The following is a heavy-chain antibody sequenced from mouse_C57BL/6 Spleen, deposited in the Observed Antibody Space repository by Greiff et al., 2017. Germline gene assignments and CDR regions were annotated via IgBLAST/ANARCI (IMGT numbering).Heavy chain of an antibody. D-gene: IGHD1-1*02. CDR1: GYTFTSYW. V-gene: IGHV1-64*01. J-gene: IGHJ1*03. CDR2: IHPNSGST. Sequence: QVHVEQPGAELVQPGASVKLSCKASGYTFTSYWMHWVKQRPGQGLEWIGMIHPNSGSTNYNEKFKSKATLTVDKSSITAYMQRSSLKSEDFAVYDSARGGRYFDVWGKGTTLTVSS. CDR3: ARGGRYFDV.